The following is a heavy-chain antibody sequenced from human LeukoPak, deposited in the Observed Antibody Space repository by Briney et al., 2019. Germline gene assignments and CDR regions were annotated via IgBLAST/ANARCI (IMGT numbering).Heavy chain of an antibody. D-gene: IGHD3-22*01. Sequence: GGSLRLSCGASGFTFSSYGMHWVRQAPGKGLEWVAFIRYDGSNKYYADSVKGRFTISRDNSKNTLYLQMNSLRAEDTAVYYCAKLTGSYYYDSSGYPDYWGQGTLVTVSS. CDR2: IRYDGSNK. J-gene: IGHJ4*02. CDR3: AKLTGSYYYDSSGYPDY. V-gene: IGHV3-30*02. CDR1: GFTFSSYG.